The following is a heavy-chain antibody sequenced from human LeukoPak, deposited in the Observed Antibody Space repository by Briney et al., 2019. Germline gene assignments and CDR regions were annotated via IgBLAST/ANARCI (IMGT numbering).Heavy chain of an antibody. CDR2: IYPGDSDT. CDR3: ARSAYGDYSFDS. V-gene: IGHV5-51*01. D-gene: IGHD4-17*01. Sequence: RGESLKISCKGSGYSFTSYWTGWVRQMPGQGLEWMGIIYPGDSDTRYSPSFQGQVTISADKSITTAYLQWSSLKASDTAMYYCARSAYGDYSFDSWGQGTLVTVSS. J-gene: IGHJ4*02. CDR1: GYSFTSYW.